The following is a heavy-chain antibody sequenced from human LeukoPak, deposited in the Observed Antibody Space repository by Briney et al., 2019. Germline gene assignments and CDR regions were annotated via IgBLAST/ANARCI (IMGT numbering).Heavy chain of an antibody. CDR3: AKRRGLELTYYYHMDV. V-gene: IGHV3-23*01. Sequence: GGSLRLSCAASGFTFSSYAMSWVRQAPGKGLEWVSAISGSGGSTYYADSVKGRFTISRDNSKNTLYLKMNSLRAEDTAVYYCAKRRGLELTYYYHMDVWGKGTTVTVSS. J-gene: IGHJ6*03. D-gene: IGHD3/OR15-3a*01. CDR2: ISGSGGST. CDR1: GFTFSSYA.